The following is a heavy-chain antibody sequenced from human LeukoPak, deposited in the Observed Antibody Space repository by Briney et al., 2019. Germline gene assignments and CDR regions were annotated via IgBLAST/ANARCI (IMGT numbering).Heavy chain of an antibody. J-gene: IGHJ6*02. V-gene: IGHV3-33*01. CDR1: GFTFSSYG. CDR2: IWYDGSNK. Sequence: PGGSLRLSCAASGFTFSSYGMHWVRQAPGKGLEWVAVIWYDGSNKYYADSVKGRFTISRDNSKNTLYLQMNSLRAEDTAVYYCARDRVVAATDFYYYYGMDVWGQGTTVTVSS. D-gene: IGHD2-15*01. CDR3: ARDRVVAATDFYYYYGMDV.